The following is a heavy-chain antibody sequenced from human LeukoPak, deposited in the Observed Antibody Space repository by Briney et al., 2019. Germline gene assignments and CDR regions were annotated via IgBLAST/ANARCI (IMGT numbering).Heavy chain of an antibody. J-gene: IGHJ4*02. D-gene: IGHD3-22*01. CDR3: ARYYDTSDYYDY. Sequence: PSETLFLTCTVSGGSVSSGSYYWSWIRQPPGKGLEWIGYIYYSGSTNYNPSLKSRVTISVDTSKNQFSLKLSSVTAADTAVYYCARYYDTSDYYDYWGQGTLVTVSS. V-gene: IGHV4-61*01. CDR2: IYYSGST. CDR1: GGSVSSGSYY.